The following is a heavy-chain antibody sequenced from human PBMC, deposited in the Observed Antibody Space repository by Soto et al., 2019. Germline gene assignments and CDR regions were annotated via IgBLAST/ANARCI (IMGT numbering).Heavy chain of an antibody. J-gene: IGHJ6*02. CDR1: GFTFSSYS. Sequence: GSLRLSCAASGFTFSSYSMNWVRQAPGKGLEWVSSISSSSSYIYYADSVKGRFTISRDNAKNSLYLQMNSLRAEDTAVYYCARERIEVGYDPCYGMDVWGQGTTVTVSS. D-gene: IGHD5-12*01. CDR2: ISSSSSYI. V-gene: IGHV3-21*01. CDR3: ARERIEVGYDPCYGMDV.